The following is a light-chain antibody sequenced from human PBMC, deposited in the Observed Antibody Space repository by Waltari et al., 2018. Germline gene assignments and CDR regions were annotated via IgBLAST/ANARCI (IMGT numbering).Light chain of an antibody. CDR3: QVYNNDMYT. Sequence: DIQMTQSPSTLSASVGDRAIITCRASTRISTWLAWYQHKPGKAPKLLISQASNLESGVPSRFSGSGSGTDFTLTINSLQPDDFATYYCQVYNNDMYTFGQGTKLEIK. CDR1: TRISTW. V-gene: IGKV1-5*03. CDR2: QAS. J-gene: IGKJ2*01.